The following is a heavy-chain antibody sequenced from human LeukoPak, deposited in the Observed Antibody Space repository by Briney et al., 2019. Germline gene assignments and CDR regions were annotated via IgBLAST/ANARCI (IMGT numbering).Heavy chain of an antibody. CDR1: GDSVSSNSVS. D-gene: IGHD4-23*01. V-gene: IGHV6-1*01. Sequence: SQTLSLTCAISGDSVSSNSVSWNWIRQSPSRGLEWLGKAYYRSKWYNDYVVSVKSRITINPDTSKNQLSLQLSSVTPEDTAVYFCARMSAGGKLDYWGQGTLVTVSS. J-gene: IGHJ4*02. CDR2: AYYRSKWYN. CDR3: ARMSAGGKLDY.